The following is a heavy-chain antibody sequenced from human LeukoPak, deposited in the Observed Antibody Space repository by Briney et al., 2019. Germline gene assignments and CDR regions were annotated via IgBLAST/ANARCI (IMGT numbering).Heavy chain of an antibody. CDR2: IYSGGST. Sequence: GGSLRLSCAASGFTVSSNYMNWVRQAPGKGLEWVSIIYSGGSTYYADSVKGRFTISRDNSKNTLYLQMNSLRAEDTAVYYCARDLGSGWNFDYWGQGTLVTVSS. J-gene: IGHJ4*02. D-gene: IGHD6-19*01. V-gene: IGHV3-53*01. CDR3: ARDLGSGWNFDY. CDR1: GFTVSSNY.